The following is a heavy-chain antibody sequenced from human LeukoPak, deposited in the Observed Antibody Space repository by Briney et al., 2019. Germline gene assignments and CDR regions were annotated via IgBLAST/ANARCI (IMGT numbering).Heavy chain of an antibody. CDR2: FIRVGGIT. D-gene: IGHD3-16*01. Sequence: GGSLRLSCAASGFTFADSTMSWGRRSPGKGLKWLSLFIRVGGITYYADSVKGRFTIPRDNSKNPLYLQMNSLRTDDTALYYCSKCTLGGNYYKDVWGKGTTVTVSS. CDR3: SKCTLGGNYYKDV. CDR1: GFTFADST. V-gene: IGHV3-43*01. J-gene: IGHJ6*03.